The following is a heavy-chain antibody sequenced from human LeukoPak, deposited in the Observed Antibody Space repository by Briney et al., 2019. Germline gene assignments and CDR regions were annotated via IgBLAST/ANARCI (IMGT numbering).Heavy chain of an antibody. CDR3: ARGGGVVAQDAFDI. Sequence: GGSLRLSCVASGFTFSNYAMSWVRQAPGKGLEWVSAITGSGGSTYYADSVKGRFTTSRDNAKNSLYLQMNSLRAEDTAVYYCARGGGVVAQDAFDIWGQGTMVTVSS. CDR2: ITGSGGST. J-gene: IGHJ3*02. D-gene: IGHD5-12*01. CDR1: GFTFSNYA. V-gene: IGHV3-23*01.